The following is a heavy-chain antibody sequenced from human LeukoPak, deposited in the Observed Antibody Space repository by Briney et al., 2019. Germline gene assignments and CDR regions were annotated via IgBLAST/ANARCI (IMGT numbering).Heavy chain of an antibody. CDR1: GFTFAAYA. Sequence: PGGSLRLSCAASGFTFAAYAMHWVRHAPGRGLEWVSLISGDGTGTYYADSVKGRFTISRDNAKHSLYLQMNSLRAEDTAVYYCARSDPSDIWGRGTMVTVSS. V-gene: IGHV3-43*02. CDR3: ARSDPSDI. J-gene: IGHJ3*02. CDR2: ISGDGTGT.